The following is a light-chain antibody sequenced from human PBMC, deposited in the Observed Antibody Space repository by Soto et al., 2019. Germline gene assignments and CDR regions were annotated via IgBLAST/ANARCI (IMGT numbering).Light chain of an antibody. CDR1: QSVSNNY. J-gene: IGKJ4*01. CDR2: GAS. Sequence: EIVLTQSPGTLSLSPGERATLSCRAIQSVSNNYLAWYQQKPGQAPRLLIYGASNRATGIPDRFSGSGSGTDFTLTISRLEPEDFAVYYCQQRSNWPPLTFGGGTKVDIK. CDR3: QQRSNWPPLT. V-gene: IGKV3D-20*02.